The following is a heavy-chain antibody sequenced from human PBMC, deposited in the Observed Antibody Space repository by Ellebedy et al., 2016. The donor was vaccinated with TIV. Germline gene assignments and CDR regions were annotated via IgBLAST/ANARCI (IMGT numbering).Heavy chain of an antibody. J-gene: IGHJ4*02. Sequence: AASVKVSCKASGYTFTGYYMHWVRQAPGQGLEWMGWINPNSGGTNYAQKFQGWVTMTRDTSISTAYMELSRLKSDDTAIYYCARSSFGNGYYGSIDYWGQGTLVTVSS. CDR2: INPNSGGT. CDR1: GYTFTGYY. D-gene: IGHD3-3*01. V-gene: IGHV1-2*04. CDR3: ARSSFGNGYYGSIDY.